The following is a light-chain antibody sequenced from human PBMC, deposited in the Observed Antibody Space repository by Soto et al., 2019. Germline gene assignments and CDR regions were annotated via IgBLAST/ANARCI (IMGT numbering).Light chain of an antibody. V-gene: IGLV1-40*01. J-gene: IGLJ2*01. CDR2: DNN. CDR3: QSFDTSLSGFVV. Sequence: QSVLTQPPSMSGAPGQRVTISCTGSSSNIGAGYDVHWYQQHPGTAPKLLIFDNNNRPSGVPDRFSGSKSDTSASLAITGLPAEDEADYSCQSFDTSLSGFVVFGGGTKLTVL. CDR1: SSNIGAGYD.